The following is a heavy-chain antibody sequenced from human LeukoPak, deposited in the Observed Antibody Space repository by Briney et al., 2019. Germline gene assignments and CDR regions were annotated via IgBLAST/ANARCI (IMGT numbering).Heavy chain of an antibody. J-gene: IGHJ4*02. CDR3: ARRRPSSWSFDY. CDR2: IHSGGST. CDR1: GFTVSTNY. V-gene: IGHV3-53*01. Sequence: PGGSLRLSCASSGFTVSTNYMSWVRQAPGKGLEWVSIIHSGGSTYYADSVKGRFTISRDNSKNTLYLQMNSLRAEDTAVYYCARRRPSSWSFDYWGQGTLVTVSS. D-gene: IGHD6-13*01.